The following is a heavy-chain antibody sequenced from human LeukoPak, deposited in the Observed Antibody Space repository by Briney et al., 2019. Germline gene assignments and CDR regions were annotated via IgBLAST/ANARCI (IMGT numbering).Heavy chain of an antibody. CDR3: ARGRRSGPSPLGY. CDR2: INPNSGGT. D-gene: IGHD2-8*02. Sequence: GASVKVSCKASGYTFTGYYMHWVRQAPGQGLEWMGWINPNSGGTNYAQKFQGWVTMTRDTSISTAYMELSSLRSEDTAVYYCARGRRSGPSPLGYWGQGTLVTVSS. V-gene: IGHV1-2*04. CDR1: GYTFTGYY. J-gene: IGHJ4*02.